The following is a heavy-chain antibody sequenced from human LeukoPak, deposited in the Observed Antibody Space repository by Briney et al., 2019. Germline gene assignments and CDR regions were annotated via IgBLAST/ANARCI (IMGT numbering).Heavy chain of an antibody. CDR2: ISRSGGNT. J-gene: IGHJ4*02. V-gene: IGHV3-23*01. D-gene: IGHD5-12*01. CDR3: AKGWPVSGDHYSPFDY. CDR1: GFTFSSHA. Sequence: PGGSLRLSCAASGFTFSSHAMSWVRQAPGKGLEWVAAISRSGGNTYYGDSVKGRFTISRDSSKNTLHLQMDSLRAEDTAVYYCAKGWPVSGDHYSPFDYWGQGTLVTVSS.